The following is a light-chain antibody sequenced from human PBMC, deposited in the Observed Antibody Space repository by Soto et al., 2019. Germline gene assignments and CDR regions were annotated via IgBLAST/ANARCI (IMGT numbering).Light chain of an antibody. J-gene: IGKJ1*01. CDR1: QTVSSN. CDR2: GTS. Sequence: DTMMTQSPGSLSVSPGERVSLSCRASQTVSSNLAWYQQRPGQAPRLVIYGTSTRATGIPARFSGSGSGTEFTLSISSLQSEDFAVYYCQQYNHWHTTFGQGTKVDIK. V-gene: IGKV3-15*01. CDR3: QQYNHWHTT.